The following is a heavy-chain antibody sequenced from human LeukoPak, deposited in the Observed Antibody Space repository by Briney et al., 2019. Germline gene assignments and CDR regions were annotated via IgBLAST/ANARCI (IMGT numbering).Heavy chain of an antibody. CDR3: ARQELELFFDY. CDR1: GGSISSSSYY. J-gene: IGHJ4*02. V-gene: IGHV4-61*05. CDR2: IYYSGST. D-gene: IGHD1-7*01. Sequence: SETLSLTCTVSGGSISSSSYYWGWIRQPPGQGLEWIGYIYYSGSTNYNPSLKGRVTISADTSKNQFSLKLSSVTAADTAVYYCARQELELFFDYWGQGTLVTVSS.